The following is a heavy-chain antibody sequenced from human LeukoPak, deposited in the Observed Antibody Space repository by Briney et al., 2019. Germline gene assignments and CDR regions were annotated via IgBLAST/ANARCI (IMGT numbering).Heavy chain of an antibody. CDR1: GFSFTDYP. V-gene: IGHV4-34*01. Sequence: PGGSLRLSCATSGFSFTDYPMNWVRQAPGKGLEWIGEINHSGSTNYNPSLKSRVTISLDTSMKKFSLKLNSVTAADTAVYYCASTERCSTTCPLDYWGQGTLVTVSS. CDR2: INHSGST. D-gene: IGHD2-2*01. CDR3: ASTERCSTTCPLDY. J-gene: IGHJ4*02.